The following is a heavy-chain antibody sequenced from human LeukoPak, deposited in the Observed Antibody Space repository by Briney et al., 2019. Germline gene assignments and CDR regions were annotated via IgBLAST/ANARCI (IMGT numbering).Heavy chain of an antibody. CDR1: GYTFTGYY. CDR2: INLNSGGT. J-gene: IGHJ5*02. V-gene: IGHV1-2*02. D-gene: IGHD2-2*02. Sequence: GASVKVSCKASGYTFTGYYMHWVRQAPGQGLEWMGWINLNSGGTNYAQKFQGRVTMTRDTSISTAYMELSRLRSDDTAVYYCAREKYQLLYGNWFDPWGQGTLVTVSS. CDR3: AREKYQLLYGNWFDP.